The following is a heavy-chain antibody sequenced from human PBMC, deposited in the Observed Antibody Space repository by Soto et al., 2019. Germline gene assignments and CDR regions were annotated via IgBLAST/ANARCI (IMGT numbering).Heavy chain of an antibody. Sequence: SETLSLTCTVSGGSISSYYWSWIRQPPGKGLEWIGYIYYSGSTNYNPSLKSRVTISVDTSKNQFSLKLSSVTAADTAVYYCACNTWGSYRNTVDYWGQGTLVTVSS. J-gene: IGHJ4*02. D-gene: IGHD3-16*02. V-gene: IGHV4-59*08. CDR2: IYYSGST. CDR1: GGSISSYY. CDR3: ACNTWGSYRNTVDY.